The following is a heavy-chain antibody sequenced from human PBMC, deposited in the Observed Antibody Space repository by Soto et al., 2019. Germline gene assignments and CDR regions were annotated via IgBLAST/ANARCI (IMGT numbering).Heavy chain of an antibody. V-gene: IGHV5-51*03. CDR3: ARSVRPAFDS. J-gene: IGHJ3*02. CDR1: GYSFTSYW. Sequence: GKSLKISCKGSGYSFTSYWIGWVRQMPGKGLEWMGILYPGDSDTRYSPSFQGQVTISADNSISTAYLQWSSLKASDTAMYYCARSVRPAFDSWGQGTMATVSS. CDR2: LYPGDSDT.